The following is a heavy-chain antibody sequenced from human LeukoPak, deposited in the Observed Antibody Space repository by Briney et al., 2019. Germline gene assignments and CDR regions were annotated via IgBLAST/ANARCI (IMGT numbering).Heavy chain of an antibody. Sequence: PSQTLSLTCTVSGGSISSSNWWSWVRQPPGKGLEWIGEIYHSGSTNYNPSLKSRVTISVDKSKNQFSLKLSSVTAADTAVYYCARGTGIGAAGIDYWGQGTLVTVSS. D-gene: IGHD6-13*01. CDR2: IYHSGST. V-gene: IGHV4-4*02. J-gene: IGHJ4*02. CDR3: ARGTGIGAAGIDY. CDR1: GGSISSSNW.